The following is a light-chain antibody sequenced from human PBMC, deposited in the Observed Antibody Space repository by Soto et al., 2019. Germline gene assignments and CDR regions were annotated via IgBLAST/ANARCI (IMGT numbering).Light chain of an antibody. CDR2: AAS. Sequence: DIQMTQSPSSLSAFVRERVTITCRASQSISSYLNCYQQEPGKAPKLLIYAASTLQSGAPSRFSGSESGTDYTLTISSLQPEDFATYYCQQSYNAPYTFGQGTKVEIK. J-gene: IGKJ2*01. V-gene: IGKV1-39*01. CDR3: QQSYNAPYT. CDR1: QSISSY.